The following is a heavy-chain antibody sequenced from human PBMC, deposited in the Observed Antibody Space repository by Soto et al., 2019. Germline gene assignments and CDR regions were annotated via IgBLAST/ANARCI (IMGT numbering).Heavy chain of an antibody. V-gene: IGHV3-53*01. J-gene: IGHJ6*02. D-gene: IGHD3-10*01. Sequence: EVQLVESGGGLIQPGGSLRLSCAASGFTVSSNYMSWVRQAPGKGLEWVSVIYSGGSTYYADSVKGRFTISRDNSKNTLYLQMNSLRAEDTAVYYCARGPPMVRGVIGYYYYGMDVWGQGTTVTVSS. CDR2: IYSGGST. CDR3: ARGPPMVRGVIGYYYYGMDV. CDR1: GFTVSSNY.